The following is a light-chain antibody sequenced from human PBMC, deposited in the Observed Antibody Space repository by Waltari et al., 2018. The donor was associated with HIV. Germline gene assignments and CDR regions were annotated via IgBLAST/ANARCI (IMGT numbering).Light chain of an antibody. Sequence: QSVLTQPPSASGTPGQRVTISCSGSSSNIGDNTVNWYQQLPGTAPKLLIYTNTQRPSGVPDRFDGSKSGTSASLAISGLQSEDEADYYCATWDDSLDGHVVFGGGTKLTVL. V-gene: IGLV1-44*01. CDR3: ATWDDSLDGHVV. J-gene: IGLJ2*01. CDR1: SSNIGDNT. CDR2: TNT.